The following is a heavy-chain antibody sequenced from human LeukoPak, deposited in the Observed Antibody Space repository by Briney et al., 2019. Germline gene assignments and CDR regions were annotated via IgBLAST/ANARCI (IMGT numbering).Heavy chain of an antibody. CDR1: GGSVSSGSYY. J-gene: IGHJ3*02. CDR2: IYYSGST. D-gene: IGHD3-3*01. V-gene: IGHV4-61*01. CDR3: ARERFLEWSPGAFDI. Sequence: SETLSLTCTVSGGSVSSGSYYWSWIRQPPGKGLEWIGYIYYSGSTNYNPSLKSRVTISVDTSKNQFSLKLSSVTAADTAVYYCARERFLEWSPGAFDIWGQGTMVTVSS.